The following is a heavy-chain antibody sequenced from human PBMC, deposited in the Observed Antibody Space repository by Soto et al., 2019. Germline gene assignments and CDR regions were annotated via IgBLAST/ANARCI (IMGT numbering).Heavy chain of an antibody. Sequence: QLQLQESGPGLVKPSETLSLTCTVSGGSISSSSYYWGWIRQPPGKGLEWIGSIYYSGSTYYNPSLKSRVPISVDTSKNQVSLKLSSVTAADTAVYYCARLPAYCSGGSCSPFDYWGQGTLVTVSS. CDR3: ARLPAYCSGGSCSPFDY. V-gene: IGHV4-39*01. J-gene: IGHJ4*02. D-gene: IGHD2-15*01. CDR1: GGSISSSSYY. CDR2: IYYSGST.